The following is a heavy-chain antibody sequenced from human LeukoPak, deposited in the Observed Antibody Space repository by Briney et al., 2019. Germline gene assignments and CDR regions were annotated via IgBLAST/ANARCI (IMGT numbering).Heavy chain of an antibody. D-gene: IGHD3-9*01. CDR2: INPNSGDT. J-gene: IGHJ4*02. V-gene: IGHV1-2*02. CDR1: GYTFTGYY. CDR3: ATTFDYSYYFDY. Sequence: GASVKVSCKASGYTFTGYYMHWVRQAPGQGLEWMGWINPNSGDTNYAQKFQGRVTMTRDTSISTAYMELSRLGSDDTAVYYCATTFDYSYYFDYWGQGTLVTVSS.